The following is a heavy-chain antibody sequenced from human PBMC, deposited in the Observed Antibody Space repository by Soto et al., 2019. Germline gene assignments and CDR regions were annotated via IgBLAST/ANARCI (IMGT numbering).Heavy chain of an antibody. J-gene: IGHJ4*02. V-gene: IGHV4-30-2*01. CDR1: SGSISSYS. CDR2: IYHSGST. CDR3: ARVPDY. Sequence: PSETLSLTCTVSSGSISSYSWGWIRQPPGKGLEWIGYIYHSGSTYYNPSLKSRVTISVDRSKNQFSLKLSSVTAADTAVYYCARVPDYWGQGTLVTVSS.